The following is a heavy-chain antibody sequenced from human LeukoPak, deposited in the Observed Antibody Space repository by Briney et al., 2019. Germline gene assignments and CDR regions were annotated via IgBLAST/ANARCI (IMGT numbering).Heavy chain of an antibody. V-gene: IGHV1-2*02. J-gene: IGHJ4*02. CDR2: INPNSGET. D-gene: IGHD4-11*01. CDR1: GCTFTDYY. Sequence: ASVKVSCKTSGCTFTDYYIHWVRQAPGQGLECMGWINPNSGETNSAQKFQGRVTMTGDTSISTAYMELRRVTSDDTAVYYCARDRDYSNTERGFDYWGQGTLVTVSS. CDR3: ARDRDYSNTERGFDY.